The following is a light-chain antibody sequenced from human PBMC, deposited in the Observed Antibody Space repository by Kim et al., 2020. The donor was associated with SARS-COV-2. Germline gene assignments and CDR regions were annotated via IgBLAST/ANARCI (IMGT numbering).Light chain of an antibody. CDR2: ATS. CDR1: QSLASTY. Sequence: EIVLTQSPGNLSLSPGERATLSCRASQSLASTYLAWYQQKPGQAPKLLIYATSTRATGIPDRFSGSGSGTDFSLSISRLEPEDFAVYYCQQCGRSPYSFGPGTKLEIK. V-gene: IGKV3-20*01. CDR3: QQCGRSPYS. J-gene: IGKJ2*01.